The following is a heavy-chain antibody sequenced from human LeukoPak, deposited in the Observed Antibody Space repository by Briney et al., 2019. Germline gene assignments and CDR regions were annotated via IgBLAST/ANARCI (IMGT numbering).Heavy chain of an antibody. CDR3: ASRVVTMVRGVIDVDFDY. CDR2: ISGSGGST. Sequence: GGSLRLSCAASGFTLSRYAMSWVRQAPGKGLEWVSAISGSGGSTYYADSVKGRFTISRDNAKNSLYLQMNSLRAEDTAVYYCASRVVTMVRGVIDVDFDYRGQGTLVTVSS. D-gene: IGHD3-10*01. J-gene: IGHJ4*02. V-gene: IGHV3-23*01. CDR1: GFTLSRYA.